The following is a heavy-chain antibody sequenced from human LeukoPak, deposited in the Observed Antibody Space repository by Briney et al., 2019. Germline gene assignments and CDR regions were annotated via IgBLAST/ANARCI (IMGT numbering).Heavy chain of an antibody. D-gene: IGHD6-13*01. J-gene: IGHJ4*02. V-gene: IGHV4-39*07. CDR2: IDYSGST. CDR1: NGSISSSRYF. Sequence: RSSETLSPTCSVSNGSISSSRYFWGWIRQPPGKGLEWIGSIDYSGSTYYNPSLKSRVTISVDTSKNHFSLDLSSVTAADTAVYYCARDRSSSWYKDFDYWGQGTLVTVSS. CDR3: ARDRSSSWYKDFDY.